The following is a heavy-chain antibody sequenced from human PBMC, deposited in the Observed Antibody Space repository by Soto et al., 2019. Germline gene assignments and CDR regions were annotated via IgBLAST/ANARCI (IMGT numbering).Heavy chain of an antibody. J-gene: IGHJ4*02. V-gene: IGHV3-23*01. CDR3: AKDGLLWFGELPPYFDY. D-gene: IGHD3-10*01. Sequence: GGSLRLSCAASGFTFSSYAMSWVRQAPGKGLEWVSAISGSGGSTYYADSVKGRFTISRDNSKNTLYLQMNSLRAEDTAVYYCAKDGLLWFGELPPYFDYWGQGTLVTVSS. CDR2: ISGSGGST. CDR1: GFTFSSYA.